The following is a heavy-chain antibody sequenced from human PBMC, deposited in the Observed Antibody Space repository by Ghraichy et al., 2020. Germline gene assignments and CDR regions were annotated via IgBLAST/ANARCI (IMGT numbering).Heavy chain of an antibody. V-gene: IGHV1-46*01. Sequence: ASVKVSCKASGYTFTSYYMHWVRQAPGQGLEWMGIINPSGGSTSYAQKFQGRVTMTRDTSTSTVYMELSSLRSEDTAVYYCARDLGYCSSTSCYRPQPLFDYWGQGTLVTVSS. CDR2: INPSGGST. D-gene: IGHD2-2*01. J-gene: IGHJ4*02. CDR3: ARDLGYCSSTSCYRPQPLFDY. CDR1: GYTFTSYY.